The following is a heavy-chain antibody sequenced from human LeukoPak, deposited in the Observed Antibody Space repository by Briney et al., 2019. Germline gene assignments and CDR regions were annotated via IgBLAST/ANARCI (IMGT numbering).Heavy chain of an antibody. D-gene: IGHD4-17*01. V-gene: IGHV3-30*18. CDR1: GFTFSSYG. J-gene: IGHJ4*02. Sequence: GGSLRLSCAASGFTFSSYGMHWVRQAPGKGLEWVAVIPYDGSNKYYADSVKGRFTISRDNSKNTLYLQMNSLRAEDTAVYYCAKDRYYYGDHLGLFDYWGQGTLVTVSS. CDR3: AKDRYYYGDHLGLFDY. CDR2: IPYDGSNK.